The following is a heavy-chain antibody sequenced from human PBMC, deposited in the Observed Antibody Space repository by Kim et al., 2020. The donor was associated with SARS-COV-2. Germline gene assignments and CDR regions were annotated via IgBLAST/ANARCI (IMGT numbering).Heavy chain of an antibody. V-gene: IGHV3-23*01. CDR3: AKEIWDYSGMDA. Sequence: GGSLRLSCSVSGFSVSNTAMNWVRQAPGKGLEWVSAISGHGRDTYYGDSVKGRFTISRDTSKNTVYLQMDRLRAEDTALYYCAKEIWDYSGMDAWGPGTT. J-gene: IGHJ6*01. D-gene: IGHD3-16*01. CDR2: ISGHGRDT. CDR1: GFSVSNTA.